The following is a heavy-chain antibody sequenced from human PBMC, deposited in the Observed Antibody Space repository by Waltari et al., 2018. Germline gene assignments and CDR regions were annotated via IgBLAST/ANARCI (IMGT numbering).Heavy chain of an antibody. CDR3: ARYRVYDSSGSSYVDFFDL. CDR1: GFGFSNYW. Sequence: EEKLLESGGGLLQPGESLRLSCAASGFGFSNYWMNWVRHAPGKGLVWVVLVSVTGGRTTYADSVKGRFTISRDNANNIVFLQMNNLTAEDTALYYCARYRVYDSSGSSYVDFFDLCGHGTLVTVSS. J-gene: IGHJ4*01. CDR2: VSVTGGRT. D-gene: IGHD3-22*01. V-gene: IGHV3-74*03.